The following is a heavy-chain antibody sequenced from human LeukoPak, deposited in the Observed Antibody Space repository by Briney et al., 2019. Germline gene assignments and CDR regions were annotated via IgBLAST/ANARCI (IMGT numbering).Heavy chain of an antibody. V-gene: IGHV3-7*01. CDR3: ARRYSDSSGYPTFYYYYYMDV. D-gene: IGHD3-22*01. CDR2: IKQDGSEK. CDR1: GFTFSYYW. Sequence: GGSLRLSCVASGFTFSYYWMTWVRQAPGKGLEWVANIKQDGSEKYYVDSVKGRFTISRDNAKNSLSLQMNSLRAEDTAVYYCARRYSDSSGYPTFYYYYYMDVWGKGTTVTVSS. J-gene: IGHJ6*03.